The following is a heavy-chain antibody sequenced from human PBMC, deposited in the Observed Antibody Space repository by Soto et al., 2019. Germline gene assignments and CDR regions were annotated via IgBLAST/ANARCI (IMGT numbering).Heavy chain of an antibody. D-gene: IGHD1-26*01. Sequence: QLQLQESGPGLVKPSETLSLTCTVSGGSISSSSYYWGWIRQPPGKGLEWIGTIYYSGSTYYNPALKSRVTISVDTSKNPFSLRLSSVTAADTAVYYCARQGSGSYNAFDIWGQGTVVTVSS. V-gene: IGHV4-39*01. CDR2: IYYSGST. CDR3: ARQGSGSYNAFDI. CDR1: GGSISSSSYY. J-gene: IGHJ3*02.